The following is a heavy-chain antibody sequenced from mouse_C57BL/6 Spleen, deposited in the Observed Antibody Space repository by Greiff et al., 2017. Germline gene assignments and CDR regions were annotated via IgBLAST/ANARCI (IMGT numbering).Heavy chain of an antibody. V-gene: IGHV5-17*01. J-gene: IGHJ3*01. CDR2: ISSGSSNI. CDR3: ARGFYYEYDWFAY. D-gene: IGHD2-4*01. CDR1: GFTFRDYG. Sequence: EVHLVESGGGLVKPGGSLKLSCAASGFTFRDYGMHWVRQAPEKGLEWVAYISSGSSNIDYADTVKGRFTITRDNAKYTLFRQMTSLRSEDTARYYCARGFYYEYDWFAYWGQGTLVTVSA.